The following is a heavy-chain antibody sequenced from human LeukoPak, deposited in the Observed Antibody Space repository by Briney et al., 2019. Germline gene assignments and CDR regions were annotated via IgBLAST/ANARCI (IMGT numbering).Heavy chain of an antibody. V-gene: IGHV1-3*01. D-gene: IGHD3-9*01. CDR3: ARDLEALRYFDWLLKPFDY. CDR1: GYTLTSHA. CDR2: INAGNGNT. J-gene: IGHJ4*02. Sequence: GASVKVSCKASGYTLTSHAMHWVRQAPGQRLEWMGWINAGNGNTKYSQKFQGRVTITRDTSASTAYMELSSLRSEDTAVYYCARDLEALRYFDWLLKPFDYWGQGTLVTVSS.